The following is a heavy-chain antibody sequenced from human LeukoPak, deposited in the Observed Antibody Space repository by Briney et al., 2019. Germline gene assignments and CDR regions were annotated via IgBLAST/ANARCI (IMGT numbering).Heavy chain of an antibody. CDR2: INHSGST. V-gene: IGHV4-34*01. J-gene: IGHJ4*02. Sequence: PSETLSLTCAVYGGSFSGYYWSWIRQPPGKGLEWIGEINHSGSTNYNPSLKSRVTISVDTSKNQFSLKLSSVTAADMAVYYCARGEYDDYGDYVDYWGQGTLVTVSS. D-gene: IGHD4-17*01. CDR3: ARGEYDDYGDYVDY. CDR1: GGSFSGYY.